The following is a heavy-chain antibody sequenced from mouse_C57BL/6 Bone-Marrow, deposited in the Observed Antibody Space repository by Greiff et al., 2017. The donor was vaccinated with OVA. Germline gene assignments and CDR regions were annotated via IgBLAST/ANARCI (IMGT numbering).Heavy chain of an antibody. CDR3: AIDRADPRFDY. CDR1: GYSITSGYY. J-gene: IGHJ2*01. V-gene: IGHV3-6*01. CDR2: ISYDGSN. D-gene: IGHD3-1*01. Sequence: ESGPGLVKPSQSLYLTCSVTGYSITSGYYWNWIRQFPGNKLEWMGYISYDGSNNYNPSLKNRISITRDTSKNQFFLKLNSVTTEDTATYYCAIDRADPRFDYWGQGTTLTVSS.